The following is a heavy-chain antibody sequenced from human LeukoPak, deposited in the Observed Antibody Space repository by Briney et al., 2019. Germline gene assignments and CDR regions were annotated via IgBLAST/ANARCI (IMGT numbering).Heavy chain of an antibody. CDR1: GFTFSSYG. J-gene: IGHJ3*02. D-gene: IGHD3-22*01. Sequence: PGGSLRLSCAASGFTFSSYGMSWVRQAPGKGLEWVSAISGSGGSTYYADSVKGRFTISRDNSKNTLYLQMNSLRAEDTALYHCARGPYYYDSGGYPNNHAFDIWGQGTMVTVSS. CDR3: ARGPYYYDSGGYPNNHAFDI. CDR2: ISGSGGST. V-gene: IGHV3-23*01.